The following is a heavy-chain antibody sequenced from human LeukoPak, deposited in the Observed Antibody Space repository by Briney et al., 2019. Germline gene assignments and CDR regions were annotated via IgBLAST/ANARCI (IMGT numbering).Heavy chain of an antibody. J-gene: IGHJ6*02. V-gene: IGHV4-59*01. Sequence: PSETLSLTCTVSGGSISSYYWSWLRQPPGKGLEWIGYIYYSGSTNYNPSLKSRVTISVDTSKNQFSLKLSSVTAADTAVYYCARAPLSAARPRGGYYGMDVWGQGTTVTVSS. CDR1: GGSISSYY. CDR2: IYYSGST. D-gene: IGHD6-6*01. CDR3: ARAPLSAARPRGGYYGMDV.